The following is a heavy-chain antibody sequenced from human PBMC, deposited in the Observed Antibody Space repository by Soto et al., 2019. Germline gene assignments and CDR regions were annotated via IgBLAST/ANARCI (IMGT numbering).Heavy chain of an antibody. J-gene: IGHJ4*02. D-gene: IGHD6-19*01. CDR3: AREGGSIGGWFGRKFDS. CDR2: ISSGGTTT. Sequence: GSLRLSCAASGFTFSTHAMSWVRQAPGKGLEWVSSISSGGTTTFYAASVEGRFTISRDKSKNTLYLQMNSLRADDTAVYYCAREGGSIGGWFGRKFDSWGQGTQVTVSS. CDR1: GFTFSTHA. V-gene: IGHV3-23*01.